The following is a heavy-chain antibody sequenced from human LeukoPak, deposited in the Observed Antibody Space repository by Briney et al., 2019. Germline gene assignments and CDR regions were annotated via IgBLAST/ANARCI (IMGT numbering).Heavy chain of an antibody. Sequence: PSETLSLTCDVSGVSFSTYYWSWIRQSPEKGLEWIGEVNHSGYTNLNPSLKSRVTISVDTSKNQFSLKLSSVTAADTAIYYCARQLYGSDYWGQGILVTVSS. CDR2: VNHSGYT. CDR1: GVSFSTYY. CDR3: ARQLYGSDY. V-gene: IGHV4-34*01. D-gene: IGHD4-17*01. J-gene: IGHJ4*02.